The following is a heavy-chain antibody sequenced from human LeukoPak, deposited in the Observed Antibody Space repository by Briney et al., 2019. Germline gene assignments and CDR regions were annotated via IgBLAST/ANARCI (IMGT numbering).Heavy chain of an antibody. CDR1: GFSFSINA. V-gene: IGHV3-23*01. Sequence: GGSLRLSCAASGFSFSINAMTWVRQAPGKGLEWVSAISGSGDNTFYADSVKGRFTISRDNSQNTLYLQMNSLTAEDTAVYYCANAPYYYAPPGGWGQGTLVTVPS. D-gene: IGHD3-10*01. CDR3: ANAPYYYAPPGG. CDR2: ISGSGDNT. J-gene: IGHJ4*02.